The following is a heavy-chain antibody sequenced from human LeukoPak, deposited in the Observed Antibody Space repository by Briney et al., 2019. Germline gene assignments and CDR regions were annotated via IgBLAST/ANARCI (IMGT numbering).Heavy chain of an antibody. Sequence: SVKVSCKASGGTFSSYAISWVRQAPGQGLEWMGGIIPIFGTANYAQKFQGRVTITADESTSTAYMELSSLRSEDTAVYYCARSGTCSSTSCYRVTYYYYMDVWGKGTTVTVSS. CDR1: GGTFSSYA. V-gene: IGHV1-69*01. CDR2: IIPIFGTA. CDR3: ARSGTCSSTSCYRVTYYYYMDV. D-gene: IGHD2-2*02. J-gene: IGHJ6*03.